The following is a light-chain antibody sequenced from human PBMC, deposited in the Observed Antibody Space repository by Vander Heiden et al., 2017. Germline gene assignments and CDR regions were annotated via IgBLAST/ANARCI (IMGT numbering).Light chain of an antibody. CDR2: YDS. CDR1: NIGSKS. V-gene: IGLV3-21*04. CDR3: QVWDSGADRRVV. J-gene: IGLJ2*01. Sequence: SYVLTQPPSVTVAPGMTATITCGGNNIGSKSVHWYQQKPGQAPVLVIYYDSDRPSGIPERFSGSNSGSTASLTISRVEAGDAADYYCQVWDSGADRRVVFGGGTKLTVL.